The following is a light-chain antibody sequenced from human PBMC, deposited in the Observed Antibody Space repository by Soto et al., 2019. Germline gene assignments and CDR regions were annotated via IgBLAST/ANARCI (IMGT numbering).Light chain of an antibody. V-gene: IGKV4-1*01. CDR1: QSLLYKSNNKNY. CDR2: WAS. Sequence: DVVMTQSPDSLTVSLGERATINCKSSQSLLYKSNNKNYFAWYQQKPGQPPKLLISWASTRESGVPDRFSGSGSGTDFTLTITSLQAEDVAVYSCQQYYSSPWTFGQRTKVEIK. CDR3: QQYYSSPWT. J-gene: IGKJ1*01.